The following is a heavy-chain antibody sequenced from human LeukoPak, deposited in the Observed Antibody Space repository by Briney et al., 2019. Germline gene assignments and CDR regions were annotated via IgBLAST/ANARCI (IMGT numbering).Heavy chain of an antibody. CDR2: ISYDGSNK. Sequence: GGSLRLSCVASGFTFSNYGMHWVRQAPGKGLEWMAVISYDGSNKYYADSVKGRFTISRDNSKNTLYLQMNSLRAEDTAVYYCAKDLVPKPNTVTTDIDYWGQGTLVTVSS. V-gene: IGHV3-30*19. CDR3: AKDLVPKPNTVTTDIDY. J-gene: IGHJ4*02. D-gene: IGHD4-17*01. CDR1: GFTFSNYG.